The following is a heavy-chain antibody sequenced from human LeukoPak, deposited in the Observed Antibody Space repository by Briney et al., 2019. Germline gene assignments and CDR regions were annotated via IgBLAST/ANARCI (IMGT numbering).Heavy chain of an antibody. CDR1: GFTFSNFA. CDR2: ISTSGNT. CDR3: ARSFAY. J-gene: IGHJ4*02. V-gene: IGHV3-69-1*02. Sequence: GGSLRLSCVASGFTFSNFAMNWVRQAPGKGLEWVSLISTSGNTHYADSVKGRFTISRDNAKNSLYLQMNSLRAEDTAVYYCARSFAYWGQGTLVTVSS.